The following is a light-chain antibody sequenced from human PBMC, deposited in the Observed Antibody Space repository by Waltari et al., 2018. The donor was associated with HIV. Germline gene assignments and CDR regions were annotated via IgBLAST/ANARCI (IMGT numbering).Light chain of an antibody. CDR3: LQDGSFPLT. V-gene: IGKV1-6*01. Sequence: AIQMTQSPSSLSASVGDRVTITCRASQGSGNDLGWYQQKSGRAPKVLIYAASSLQSGVPSRFSGSRSGTDFTLTISSLQPEDSATYYCLQDGSFPLTFGPGTKVDV. CDR1: QGSGND. J-gene: IGKJ3*01. CDR2: AAS.